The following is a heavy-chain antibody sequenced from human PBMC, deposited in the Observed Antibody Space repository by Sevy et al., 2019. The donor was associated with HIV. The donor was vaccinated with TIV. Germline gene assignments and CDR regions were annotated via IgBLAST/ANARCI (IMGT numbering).Heavy chain of an antibody. CDR3: ARAGCSKPHDY. CDR1: GFPFNIYS. Sequence: GGSLRLSCATSGFPFNIYSMSWVRQAPGKGLEWVSTLSFGCGKINYADSVKGRFTISRVNSENTLYLEMNSLRAEDTALYFCARAGCSKPHDYWGRGTLVTVFS. V-gene: IGHV3-23*01. J-gene: IGHJ4*02. CDR2: LSFGCGKI. D-gene: IGHD2-2*01.